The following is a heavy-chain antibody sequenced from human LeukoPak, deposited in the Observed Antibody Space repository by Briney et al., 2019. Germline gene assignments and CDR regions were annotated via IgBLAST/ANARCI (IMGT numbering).Heavy chain of an antibody. Sequence: PGGSLRLSCAASGFTFSSYSMNWVRQAPGKGLEWVSYISGSSGIIDYADSVKGRFTISRDNGKNSLYLQMNSLRDEDTAVYYCARDRDYAFDYWGQGTLVTVSS. CDR3: ARDRDYAFDY. CDR2: ISGSSGII. CDR1: GFTFSSYS. D-gene: IGHD4-17*01. V-gene: IGHV3-48*02. J-gene: IGHJ4*02.